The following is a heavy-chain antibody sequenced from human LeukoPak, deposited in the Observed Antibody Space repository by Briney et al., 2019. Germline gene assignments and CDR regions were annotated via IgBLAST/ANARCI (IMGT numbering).Heavy chain of an antibody. V-gene: IGHV4-34*01. D-gene: IGHD2-2*01. Sequence: SETLSLTCAVYGGSFSGYYWSWIRQPPGKGLEWIGEINHSGSTNYNPSLKSRVTISVDTSKNQFSLKLSSVTAADTAVYYCARGLRRGIVVPAALGYWGQGTLDTVSS. CDR3: ARGLRRGIVVPAALGY. CDR2: INHSGST. J-gene: IGHJ4*02. CDR1: GGSFSGYY.